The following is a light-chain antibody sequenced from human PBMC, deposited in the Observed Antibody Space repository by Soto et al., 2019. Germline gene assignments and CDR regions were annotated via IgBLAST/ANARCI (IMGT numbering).Light chain of an antibody. CDR3: SSYTTSNTPLYV. CDR2: EVS. CDR1: SSDTAGYNY. J-gene: IGLJ1*01. Sequence: QSALTQPASVSGSPGQSITISCTGTSSDTAGYNYVSWYQQHPGKAPKLMIYEVSNRPSGVSNRFSGSQSGTTASLTISGLQAEDEANYYCSSYTTSNTPLYVFGTGTKLTVL. V-gene: IGLV2-14*01.